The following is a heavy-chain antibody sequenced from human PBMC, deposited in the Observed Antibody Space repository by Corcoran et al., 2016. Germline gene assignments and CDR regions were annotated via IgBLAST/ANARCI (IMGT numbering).Heavy chain of an antibody. J-gene: IGHJ6*02. Sequence: QVQLVQSGAEVKRPGASVKVSCKASGYTFTSYGISWVRQAPGQGLEWMGWISAYNGNTNYAQKLQGRVTMTTDTSTSTAYMGLRSLRSDDTAVYYCARETYSSSWYGPVYYYYGMDVWGQGTTVTVSS. CDR3: ARETYSSSWYGPVYYYYGMDV. V-gene: IGHV1-18*01. D-gene: IGHD6-13*01. CDR1: GYTFTSYG. CDR2: ISAYNGNT.